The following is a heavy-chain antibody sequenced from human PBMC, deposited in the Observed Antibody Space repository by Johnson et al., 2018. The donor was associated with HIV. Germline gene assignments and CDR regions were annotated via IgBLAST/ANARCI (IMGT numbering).Heavy chain of an antibody. CDR1: GFTLSSYW. D-gene: IGHD3-10*01. CDR3: ARGSSGSFDL. V-gene: IGHV3-74*02. J-gene: IGHJ3*01. CDR2: INSDGSSS. Sequence: VQLVESGGGVVQPGGSLRLSCAASGFTLSSYWMHWVRQVPGKGPVWVSRINSDGSSSAYTDSVKDRFTISRDSSQNAVYLQMSSLRAEDTALYYCARGSSGSFDLWGRGTMVTVSS.